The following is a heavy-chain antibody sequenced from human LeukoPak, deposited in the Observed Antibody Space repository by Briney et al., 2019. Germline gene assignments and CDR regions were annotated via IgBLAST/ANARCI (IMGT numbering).Heavy chain of an antibody. CDR3: ARGRRSSSWYYYYYYYMDV. CDR1: GGSISSYY. J-gene: IGHJ6*03. Sequence: SETLSLTCTVSGGSISSYYWSWIRQPPGKGLEWIGYIYYSGSTNYNPSLKSRVTISVDTSKNQFSLKLSFVTAADTAVYYCARGRRSSSWYYYYYYYMDVWGKGTTVTVSS. D-gene: IGHD6-13*01. CDR2: IYYSGST. V-gene: IGHV4-59*01.